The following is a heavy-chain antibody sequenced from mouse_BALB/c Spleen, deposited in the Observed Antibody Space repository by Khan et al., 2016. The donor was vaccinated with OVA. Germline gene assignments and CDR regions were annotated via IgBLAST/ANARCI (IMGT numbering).Heavy chain of an antibody. V-gene: IGHV14-3*02. J-gene: IGHJ3*01. Sequence: VQLKQSGAELVKPGASVKLSCTASGFNIKDTYMHWVKQRPEQGLEWIGRFDPANGNTKYDPKFQDKATITADTSSNTAYLQLSSLTSEDTAVYYCASPVLFAYWGQGTLVTVSA. CDR3: ASPVLFAY. CDR1: GFNIKDTY. CDR2: FDPANGNT.